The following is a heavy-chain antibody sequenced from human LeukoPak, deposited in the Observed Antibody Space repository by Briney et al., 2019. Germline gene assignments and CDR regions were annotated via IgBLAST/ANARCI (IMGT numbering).Heavy chain of an antibody. Sequence: SETLSLTCAVYGESMIGHYWTWIRQPPGKRLEWIGEIHHSGGTNSNPSLKNRVTMSIDMSKNQFSLKLKSVTAADTAVYYCARATASGSGRAYDHWAQGNLVPASS. CDR3: ARATASGSGRAYDH. CDR1: GESMIGHY. J-gene: IGHJ4*02. CDR2: IHHSGGT. V-gene: IGHV4-34*01. D-gene: IGHD3-10*01.